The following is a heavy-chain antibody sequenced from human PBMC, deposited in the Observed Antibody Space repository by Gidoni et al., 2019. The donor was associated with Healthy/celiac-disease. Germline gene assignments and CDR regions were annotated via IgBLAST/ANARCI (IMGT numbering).Heavy chain of an antibody. CDR2: IYYSGST. D-gene: IGHD3-10*01. Sequence: QLQLQESGPGLVKPSETLSLTCTVSGGSISSSSYYWGWIRQPPGKGLEWIGSIYYSGSTYSNPSLKSRVTISVDTSKNQFSLKLSSVTAADTAVYYCARGASHYYGSGSYYRPFDYWGQGTLVTVSS. J-gene: IGHJ4*02. CDR3: ARGASHYYGSGSYYRPFDY. V-gene: IGHV4-39*07. CDR1: GGSISSSSYY.